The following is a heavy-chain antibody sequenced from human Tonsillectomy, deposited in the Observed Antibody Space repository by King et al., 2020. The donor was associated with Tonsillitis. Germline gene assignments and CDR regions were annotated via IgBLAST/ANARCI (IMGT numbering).Heavy chain of an antibody. J-gene: IGHJ5*02. CDR1: GFTFSNYA. CDR3: ARGALGPSTSGQNNWFDP. Sequence: VQLVESGGGVVQPGRSLRLSCAASGFTFSNYAMHWVRQAPGKGLEWVAVISYDGSNRYFAASVKGRFTISRDISKNTLYLQMNSLRTEDTAVYYCARGALGPSTSGQNNWFDPWGQGTLVTVSS. CDR2: ISYDGSNR. V-gene: IGHV3-30*01. D-gene: IGHD6-19*01.